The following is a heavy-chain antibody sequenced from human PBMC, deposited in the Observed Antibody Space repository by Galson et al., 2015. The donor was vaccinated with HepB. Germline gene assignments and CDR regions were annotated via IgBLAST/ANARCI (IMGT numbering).Heavy chain of an antibody. Sequence: ETLSLTCTVSGDSVRSGSSYWSWIRQPPGKGLEWIGYTYYSGSTNYNPTLKSRVTISVDTSKNQFSLKLSSVTAADTAVYYCARRANDFWSGYPYFDYWGQGTLVTVSS. D-gene: IGHD3-3*01. J-gene: IGHJ4*02. CDR2: TYYSGST. CDR1: GDSVRSGSSY. V-gene: IGHV4-61*01. CDR3: ARRANDFWSGYPYFDY.